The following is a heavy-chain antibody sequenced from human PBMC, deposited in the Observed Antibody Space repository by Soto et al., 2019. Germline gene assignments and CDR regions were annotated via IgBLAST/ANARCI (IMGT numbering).Heavy chain of an antibody. V-gene: IGHV1-69*01. Sequence: QVQLVQSGAEVKKPGSSVKVSCKGSGGTFSSYAISWVRQAPGQGLEWMGGIIPIFGRANYAQKFQGRVTITADESTSTAYMELSSLRSEDTAVYYCASESTYYDYVWGSHRYGLPNYWGQGTLVTVSS. D-gene: IGHD3-16*02. CDR2: IIPIFGRA. CDR1: GGTFSSYA. J-gene: IGHJ4*02. CDR3: ASESTYYDYVWGSHRYGLPNY.